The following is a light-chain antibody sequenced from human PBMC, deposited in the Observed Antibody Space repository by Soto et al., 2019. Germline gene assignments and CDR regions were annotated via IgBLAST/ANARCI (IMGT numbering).Light chain of an antibody. J-gene: IGKJ1*01. CDR3: MQAIQNRT. Sequence: DIVMTQSPLSLPVTPGEPASISCRSSQSLLHSNGYNYLDWYLQKPGQSPQLLIYLGSYRASGVPDRFSGSGSGTDFTLKISRVEAEAVGLYYCMQAIQNRTFGQGVKVDIX. V-gene: IGKV2-28*01. CDR2: LGS. CDR1: QSLLHSNGYNY.